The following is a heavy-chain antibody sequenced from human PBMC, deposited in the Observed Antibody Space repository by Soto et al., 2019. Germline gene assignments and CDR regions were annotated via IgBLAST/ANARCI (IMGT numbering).Heavy chain of an antibody. V-gene: IGHV3-30-3*01. CDR2: ISYDGSNK. CDR1: GFTFSSYA. J-gene: IGHJ5*02. D-gene: IGHD1-26*01. Sequence: PGGSLRLSCAASGFTFSSYAMHLVRQAPGKGLEWVAVISYDGSNKYYADSVKGRFTISRDNSKNTLYLQMNSLRAGDTAVYYCARNGIVVRVPWGQGTLVTVS. CDR3: ARNGIVVRVP.